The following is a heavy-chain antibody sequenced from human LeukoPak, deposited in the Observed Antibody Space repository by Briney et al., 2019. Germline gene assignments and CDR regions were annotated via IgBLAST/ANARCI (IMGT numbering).Heavy chain of an antibody. J-gene: IGHJ3*02. CDR1: GGSISSGSYY. D-gene: IGHD3-9*01. CDR2: IYTSGST. CDR3: ARDGAVDILTGYGAFDM. V-gene: IGHV4-61*02. Sequence: SETLSLTCTVSGGSISSGSYYWSWIRQPAGKGLEWIGRIYTSGSTNYNPSLKSRVTISVDTSKNQFSLELSSVTAADTAVYYCARDGAVDILTGYGAFDMWGQGTMVTVSS.